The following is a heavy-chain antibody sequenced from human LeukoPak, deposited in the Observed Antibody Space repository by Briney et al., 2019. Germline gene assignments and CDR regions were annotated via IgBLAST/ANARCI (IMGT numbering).Heavy chain of an antibody. CDR3: ARLEDIVVVPAADYDAFDI. V-gene: IGHV3-21*01. Sequence: GGSLRLSCAASGFAFSSYSMNWVRQAPGKGLEWVSSISSSSSYIYYADSVKGRFTISRDNAKNSLYLQMNSLRAEDTAVYYCARLEDIVVVPAADYDAFDIWGQGTMVTVSS. CDR1: GFAFSSYS. CDR2: ISSSSSYI. J-gene: IGHJ3*02. D-gene: IGHD2-2*01.